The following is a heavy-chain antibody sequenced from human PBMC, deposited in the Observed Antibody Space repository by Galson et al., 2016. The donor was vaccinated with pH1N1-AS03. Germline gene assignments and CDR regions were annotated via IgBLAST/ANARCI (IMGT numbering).Heavy chain of an antibody. CDR3: ARAQVDLTEGGDYNWFDP. CDR1: GYTFTGHF. J-gene: IGHJ5*02. Sequence: SVKVSCKASGYTFTGHFIHWVRQAPGQGLEWMGRINPHSGGTHYAQNFQGRVTMTGDTSISTVDMDLTRLRPDDTAVYKCARAQVDLTEGGDYNWFDPWGQGTQVTVSS. CDR2: INPHSGGT. D-gene: IGHD1-20*01. V-gene: IGHV1-2*06.